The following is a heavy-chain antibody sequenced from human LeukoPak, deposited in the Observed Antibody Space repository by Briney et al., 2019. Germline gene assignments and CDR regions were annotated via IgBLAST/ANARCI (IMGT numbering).Heavy chain of an antibody. V-gene: IGHV4-59*01. CDR3: ARARLWFGEFPTLDY. Sequence: SETLSLTCTVSGGSISSYYWSWIRQPPGKGLEWIGYFYYSGSTNYNPSLKSRVTISVDTSKNQFSLKLSSVTAADTAVYYCARARLWFGEFPTLDYWGQGTLVTVSS. J-gene: IGHJ4*02. CDR1: GGSISSYY. D-gene: IGHD3-10*01. CDR2: FYYSGST.